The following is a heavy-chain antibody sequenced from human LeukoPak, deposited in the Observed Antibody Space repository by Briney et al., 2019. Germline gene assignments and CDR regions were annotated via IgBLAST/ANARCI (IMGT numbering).Heavy chain of an antibody. D-gene: IGHD4-23*01. V-gene: IGHV4-39*07. CDR2: IYYSGST. CDR1: GGSISSSSYY. CDR3: ARGTTVVTRGLDY. Sequence: SETPSLTCTVSGGSISSSSYYWGWIRQPPGKGLEWIGSIYYSGSTYYNPSLKSRVTISVDTSKNQFSLKLSSVTAADTAVYYCARGTTVVTRGLDYWGQGTLVTVSS. J-gene: IGHJ4*02.